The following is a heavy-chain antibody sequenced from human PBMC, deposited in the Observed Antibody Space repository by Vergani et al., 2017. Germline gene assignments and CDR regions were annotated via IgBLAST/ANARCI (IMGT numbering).Heavy chain of an antibody. J-gene: IGHJ4*02. D-gene: IGHD1-26*01. CDR1: GFTFSHYS. CDR2: VGFDGSDT. CDR3: ARDGAGTIDFDY. Sequence: EVQMVESGGGLVKPGGSLRLSCVASGFTFSHYSMNWVRQAPGKGLEWVSRVGFDGSDTVYADSVKGRFTISKDSAMNTVHLQMTNVRAEDTAVYFCARDGAGTIDFDYWGPGILVTVSS. V-gene: IGHV3-74*01.